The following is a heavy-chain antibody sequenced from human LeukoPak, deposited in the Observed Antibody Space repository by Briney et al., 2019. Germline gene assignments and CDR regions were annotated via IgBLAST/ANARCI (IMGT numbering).Heavy chain of an antibody. Sequence: GASVKVSCKASGYTFTIYDINWVRQATGQGLEWMGWMNPNSGNTGYAQKFQGRVTITRNTSISTAYMELSSLRSEDTAVYYCARGVAYDSSGVGDYWGQGTLVTVSS. J-gene: IGHJ4*02. CDR2: MNPNSGNT. CDR3: ARGVAYDSSGVGDY. D-gene: IGHD3-22*01. V-gene: IGHV1-8*03. CDR1: GYTFTIYD.